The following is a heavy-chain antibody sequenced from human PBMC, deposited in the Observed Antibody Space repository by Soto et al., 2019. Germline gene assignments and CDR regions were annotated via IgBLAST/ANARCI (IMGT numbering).Heavy chain of an antibody. D-gene: IGHD3-22*01. V-gene: IGHV4-31*03. Sequence: QVQLQESGPGLVKPSQTLSLTCTVSGGSISSGGYYWSWIRQHPGKGLEWIGYIYYSGSTYYNPSLKSRVTISVDTSKNQFSLKLSSVTAADTAVYYCARVFGQNYYDSSGYYRNDAFDIWGQGTMVTVSS. CDR1: GGSISSGGYY. J-gene: IGHJ3*02. CDR3: ARVFGQNYYDSSGYYRNDAFDI. CDR2: IYYSGST.